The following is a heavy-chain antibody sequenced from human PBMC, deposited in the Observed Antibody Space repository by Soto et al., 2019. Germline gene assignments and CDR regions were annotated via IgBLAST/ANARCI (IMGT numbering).Heavy chain of an antibody. CDR2: ISGSGGAT. V-gene: IGHV3-23*01. CDR3: AREPITVFSGVDY. Sequence: EVQLLESGGGLVQPGGSLRLSCAASGFTFTTYAINWVRQAPGKGLEWLSAISGSGGATYYADSVKGRFTISRDNSKNSVYLQMSSLGAEATAVYYCAREPITVFSGVDYWGQGTLVTVTS. D-gene: IGHD3-10*02. J-gene: IGHJ4*02. CDR1: GFTFTTYA.